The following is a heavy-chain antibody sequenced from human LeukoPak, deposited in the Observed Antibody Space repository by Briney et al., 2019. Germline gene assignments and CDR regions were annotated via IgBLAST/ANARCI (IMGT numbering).Heavy chain of an antibody. Sequence: PSETLSLTCAVYGGSFSGYYWGWIRQPPGKGLEWIGSIYHSGSTNYNPSLKSRVTISVDTSKNQFSLNLTSVTAADTAVYYCARAMSIAARLQTIFDYWGQGTLVTVSS. V-gene: IGHV4-34*01. CDR3: ARAMSIAARLQTIFDY. D-gene: IGHD6-6*01. CDR2: IYHSGST. CDR1: GGSFSGYY. J-gene: IGHJ4*02.